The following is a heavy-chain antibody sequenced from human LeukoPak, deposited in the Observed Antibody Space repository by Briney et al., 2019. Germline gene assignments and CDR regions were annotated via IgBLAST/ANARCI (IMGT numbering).Heavy chain of an antibody. D-gene: IGHD2-2*01. V-gene: IGHV3-74*01. CDR3: ARDRVVVVPANYYYYGMDV. Sequence: GGSLRLSCAASGFTFSSYWMHWVRQAPGKGLVWVSRINSDGSSTSYADSVKGRFTISRDNAKNSLYLQMNSLRAEDTAVYYCARDRVVVVPANYYYYGMDVWGQGTTVTVSS. J-gene: IGHJ6*02. CDR1: GFTFSSYW. CDR2: INSDGSST.